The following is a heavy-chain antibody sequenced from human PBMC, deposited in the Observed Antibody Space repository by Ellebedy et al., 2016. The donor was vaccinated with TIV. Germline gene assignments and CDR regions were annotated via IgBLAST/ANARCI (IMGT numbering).Heavy chain of an antibody. CDR2: IRPSSDSK. J-gene: IGHJ4*02. V-gene: IGHV3-48*02. CDR1: GFRFSDYP. CDR3: ARDDKWVFDH. Sequence: PGGSLRLSCAASGFRFSDYPMNWVRQAPGKGLEWVSNIRPSSDSKTYVDFVKGRFTIVRDNAKNSLSLQLDNLRDEDTAVYYCARDDKWVFDHWGQGARVTVSS. D-gene: IGHD2-8*01.